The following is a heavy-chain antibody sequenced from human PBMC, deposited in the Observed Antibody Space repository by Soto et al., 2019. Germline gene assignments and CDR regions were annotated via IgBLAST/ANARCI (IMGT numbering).Heavy chain of an antibody. V-gene: IGHV3-21*01. Sequence: PGGSLRLSCAASGFTFSSYSMNWVRQAPGKGLEWVSSISSSSSYIYYADSVKGRFTISRDNAKNSLYLQMNSLRAEDTAVYYCATQIYDSSGNPFAYWGQGTLVTVSS. CDR3: ATQIYDSSGNPFAY. D-gene: IGHD3-22*01. CDR2: ISSSSSYI. CDR1: GFTFSSYS. J-gene: IGHJ4*02.